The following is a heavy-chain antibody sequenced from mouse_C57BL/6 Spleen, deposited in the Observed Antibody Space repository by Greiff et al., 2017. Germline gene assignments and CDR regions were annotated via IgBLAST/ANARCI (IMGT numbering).Heavy chain of an antibody. CDR1: GYTFTDYN. V-gene: IGHV1-22*01. CDR2: INPNNGGT. Sequence: EVQLQQSGPELVKPGASVTMSCTASGYTFTDYNLHWVKQRHGKSLEWLGYINPNNGGTSYNQQFKGKATLTVNKSSSTAYMELRSLTAEDSAVYYCARDFDYWGQGTTLTGSS. CDR3: ARDFDY. J-gene: IGHJ2*01.